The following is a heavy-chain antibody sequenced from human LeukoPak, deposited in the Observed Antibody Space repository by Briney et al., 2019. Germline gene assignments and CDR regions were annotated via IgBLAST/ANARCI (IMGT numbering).Heavy chain of an antibody. CDR2: INSDGSST. CDR1: GFTFSSYW. V-gene: IGHV3-74*01. D-gene: IGHD3-10*01. CDR3: ARDFYGSGNYGMDV. J-gene: IGHJ6*04. Sequence: QSGGSLRLSCAASGFTFSSYWMHWVRQAPGKGLVWVSRINSDGSSTSYADSVKGRFTISRDNAKNTLYLQMNSLGAEDTAVYYCARDFYGSGNYGMDVWGKGTTVTVSS.